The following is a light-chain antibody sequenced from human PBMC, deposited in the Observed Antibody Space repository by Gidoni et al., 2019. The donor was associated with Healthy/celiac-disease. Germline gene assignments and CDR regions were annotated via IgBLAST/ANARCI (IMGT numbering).Light chain of an antibody. CDR1: QSVSIN. J-gene: IGKJ1*01. CDR3: QQYNNWPRT. V-gene: IGKV3-15*01. Sequence: EIVFTQSPAPLSVSPGERATLSCRASQSVSINLAWYQQKPGQAPRLLIYGASTRATGIPARFSGSGSGTEFTLTISSLQSEDFAVYYCQQYNNWPRTFGQGTKVEIK. CDR2: GAS.